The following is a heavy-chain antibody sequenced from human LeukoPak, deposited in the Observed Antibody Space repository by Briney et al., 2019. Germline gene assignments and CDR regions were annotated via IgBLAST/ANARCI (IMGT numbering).Heavy chain of an antibody. D-gene: IGHD4-17*01. Sequence: PSETLSLTCTVSGGSISSYYWSWIRQPPGKGLEWIGYIYYSGCTNYNPSLKSRVTISVDTSKNQFSLKLSSVTAADTAVYYCARHLTTVTTPGYDAFDIWGQGTMVTVSS. CDR1: GGSISSYY. CDR3: ARHLTTVTTPGYDAFDI. V-gene: IGHV4-59*08. J-gene: IGHJ3*02. CDR2: IYYSGCT.